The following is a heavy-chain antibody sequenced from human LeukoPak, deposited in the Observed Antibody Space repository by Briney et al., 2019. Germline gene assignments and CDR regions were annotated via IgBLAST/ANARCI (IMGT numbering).Heavy chain of an antibody. CDR2: ISSNGGST. V-gene: IGHV3-64*01. CDR3: ARASNLYYFDY. CDR1: GFTFSSYA. J-gene: IGHJ4*03. Sequence: GGSLTLSCAASGFTFSSYAMHWVRQAPGKGLEYVSAISSNGGSTYYANSVKGRFTISRDNSKNTLYLQMGSLRAEDMAVYYCARASNLYYFDYWGQGTLVTVSS.